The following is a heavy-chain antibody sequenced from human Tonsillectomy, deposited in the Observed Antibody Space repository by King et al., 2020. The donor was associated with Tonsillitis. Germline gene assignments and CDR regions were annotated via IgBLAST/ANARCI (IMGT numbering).Heavy chain of an antibody. CDR3: TTDGVVDGSGCYCPVDY. Sequence: EVQLVESGGGLVKPGGSLRLSCAASGFTFSNAWMSWGRQAPGEGREWVGRIKSKTDGGTTDYAAPVKGRFTISRDDSKNTLYLQMNSLKTEDTAVYYCTTDGVVDGSGCYCPVDYWGQGTLVTVSS. J-gene: IGHJ4*02. V-gene: IGHV3-15*01. CDR2: IKSKTDGGTT. CDR1: GFTFSNAW. D-gene: IGHD3-10*01.